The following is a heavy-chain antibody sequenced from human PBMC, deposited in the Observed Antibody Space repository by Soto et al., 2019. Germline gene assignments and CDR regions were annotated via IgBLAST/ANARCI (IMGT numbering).Heavy chain of an antibody. CDR2: IIPIFGTA. D-gene: IGHD3-22*01. V-gene: IGHV1-69*06. J-gene: IGHJ3*02. CDR3: ARDNKYYHSSGDYGSGAFAI. CDR1: GGTFSSYA. Sequence: QVQLVQSGAEEKKPGSSVKVACKASGGTFSSYAIRWVLQAPGQGLEWMGGIIPIFGTANYAQKFQGRVTSTADKSTSTDYMELSSLRSEDTGVYYCARDNKYYHSSGDYGSGAFAICGQGTMVPVSS.